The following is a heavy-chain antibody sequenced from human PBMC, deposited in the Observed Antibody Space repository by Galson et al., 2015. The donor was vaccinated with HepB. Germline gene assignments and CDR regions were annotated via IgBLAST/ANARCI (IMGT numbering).Heavy chain of an antibody. Sequence: LSLTCTVSGGSISSSSYYWGWIRQPPGKGLEWIGSIYYSGSTYYNPSLKSRVTISVDTSKNQFSLKLSSVTAADTAVYYCARDRRIRYFDWFDAFDIWGQGTMVTVSS. CDR3: ARDRRIRYFDWFDAFDI. J-gene: IGHJ3*02. CDR2: IYYSGST. D-gene: IGHD3-9*01. CDR1: GGSISSSSYY. V-gene: IGHV4-39*07.